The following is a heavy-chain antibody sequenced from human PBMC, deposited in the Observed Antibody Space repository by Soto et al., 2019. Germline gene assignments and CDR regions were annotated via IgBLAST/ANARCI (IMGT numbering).Heavy chain of an antibody. V-gene: IGHV3-21*01. CDR2: ISSSSSYI. CDR1: GFTFSSYS. Sequence: EVQLVESGGGLVKPGGSLRLSCAASGFTFSSYSMNWVRQAPGKGLEWVSSISSSSSYIYYADSVKGRFTISRDNAKNTPYLQMNSLRAEDTAVYYCARDSGLYDFWSGSERDDAFDIWGQGTMVTVSS. D-gene: IGHD3-3*01. J-gene: IGHJ3*02. CDR3: ARDSGLYDFWSGSERDDAFDI.